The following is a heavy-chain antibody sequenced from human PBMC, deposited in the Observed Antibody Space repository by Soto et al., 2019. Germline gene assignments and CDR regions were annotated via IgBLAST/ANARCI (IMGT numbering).Heavy chain of an antibody. CDR3: AREYSSSRYFDY. CDR2: INSDGSST. Sequence: GGSLRLSCAASEFTFXSYWMHWVRQAPGKGLVWVSRINSDGSSTSYADSVKGRFTISRDNAKNTLYLQMNSLRAEDTAVYYCAREYSSSRYFDYWGQGTLVTVSS. D-gene: IGHD6-13*01. V-gene: IGHV3-74*01. J-gene: IGHJ4*02. CDR1: EFTFXSYW.